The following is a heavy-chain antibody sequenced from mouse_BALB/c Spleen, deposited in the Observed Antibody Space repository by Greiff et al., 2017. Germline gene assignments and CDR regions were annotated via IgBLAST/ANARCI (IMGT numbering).Heavy chain of an antibody. CDR1: GYTFTSYW. D-gene: IGHD2-4*01. J-gene: IGHJ4*01. CDR3: ARDMITGHYAMDY. Sequence: QVQLQQPGAELVKPGAPVKLSCKASGYTFTSYWMNWVKQRPGRGLEWIGRIDPSDSETHYNQKFKDKATLTVDKSSSTAYIQLSSLTSEDSAVYYCARDMITGHYAMDYWGQGTSVTVSS. V-gene: IGHV1-69*02. CDR2: IDPSDSET.